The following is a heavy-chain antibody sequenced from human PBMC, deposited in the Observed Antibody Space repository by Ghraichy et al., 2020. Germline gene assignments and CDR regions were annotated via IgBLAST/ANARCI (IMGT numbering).Heavy chain of an antibody. CDR2: IYYSGST. CDR1: GGSVSSGSYY. CDR3: ARASPTIFGVVIIDY. J-gene: IGHJ4*02. D-gene: IGHD3-3*01. V-gene: IGHV4-61*01. Sequence: SETLSLTCTVSGGSVSSGSYYWSWIRQPPGKGLEWIGYIYYSGSTNYNPSLKSRVTISVDTSKNQFSLKLSSVTAADTAGYYCARASPTIFGVVIIDYWGQATLVTVSS.